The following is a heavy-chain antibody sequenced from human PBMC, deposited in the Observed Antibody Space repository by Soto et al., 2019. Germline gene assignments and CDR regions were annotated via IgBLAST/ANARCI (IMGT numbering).Heavy chain of an antibody. CDR2: IDPSDSYT. D-gene: IGHD3-9*01. CDR1: GYSFTSYW. V-gene: IGHV5-10-1*01. J-gene: IGHJ5*02. Sequence: PGESLKISCKGSGYSFTSYWISWVRQMPGKGLEWMGRIDPSDSYTNYSPSFQGHVTISADKSISTAYLQWSSLKASDTAMYYCARASMYYDILTGYGWFDHWGQGTLVTVSS. CDR3: ARASMYYDILTGYGWFDH.